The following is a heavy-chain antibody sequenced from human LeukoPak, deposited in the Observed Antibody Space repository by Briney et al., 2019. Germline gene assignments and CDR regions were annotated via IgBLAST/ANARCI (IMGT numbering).Heavy chain of an antibody. Sequence: GGSLRLSCAASGCTFSSYSMNWVRQPPRKGLEWVSYISISGTTIYYADSVKGRLTISRDNPKNSLYLRMNSLRAEDTAVSYCERGYCSSNTCYIAFDIWGQGTIVTVSS. CDR1: GCTFSSYS. V-gene: IGHV3-48*01. CDR3: ERGYCSSNTCYIAFDI. CDR2: ISISGTTI. J-gene: IGHJ3*02. D-gene: IGHD2-2*02.